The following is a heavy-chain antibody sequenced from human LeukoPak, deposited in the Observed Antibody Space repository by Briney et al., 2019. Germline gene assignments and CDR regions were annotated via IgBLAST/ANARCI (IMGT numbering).Heavy chain of an antibody. Sequence: GGSLRLSCAASGFTFTNYWMNWLRQAPGKGLEWVAFIRYDGSNKYYADSVKGRFTISRDNSKNTLYLQMNSLRAEDTAVYYCAKERAGSYDFWLLGYWGQGTLVTVSS. J-gene: IGHJ4*02. CDR1: GFTFTNYW. V-gene: IGHV3-30*02. CDR3: AKERAGSYDFWLLGY. D-gene: IGHD3-3*01. CDR2: IRYDGSNK.